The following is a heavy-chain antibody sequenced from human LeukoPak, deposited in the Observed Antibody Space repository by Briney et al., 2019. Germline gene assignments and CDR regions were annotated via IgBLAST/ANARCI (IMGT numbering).Heavy chain of an antibody. Sequence: SETLSLTCAVYGGSFSGYYWSWIRQPPGKGLEWIGEINHSGSTNYNPSLKSRVTISVDTSKNQFSLKLSSVTAADTAVYYCARESFDHPTPTFGEALFDAGSYYYYYYYMDVWGKGTTVTVSS. J-gene: IGHJ6*03. CDR3: ARESFDHPTPTFGEALFDAGSYYYYYYYMDV. CDR2: INHSGST. D-gene: IGHD3-10*01. CDR1: GGSFSGYY. V-gene: IGHV4-34*01.